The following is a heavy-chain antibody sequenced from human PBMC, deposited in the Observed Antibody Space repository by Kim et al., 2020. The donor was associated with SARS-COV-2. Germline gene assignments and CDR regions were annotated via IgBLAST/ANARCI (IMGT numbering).Heavy chain of an antibody. J-gene: IGHJ5*02. V-gene: IGHV6-1*01. CDR1: GDSVSRNSAV. Sequence: SQTLSLTCVISGDSVSRNSAVWNWIRQSPSRGLEWLGRTYYRSKRCNDYAVSVKGRITITPDTSKNQFSLQLNSVTPEDTAVYYCARSTIGSNYFDPWGQGTLVTVSS. D-gene: IGHD3-22*01. CDR2: TYYRSKRCN. CDR3: ARSTIGSNYFDP.